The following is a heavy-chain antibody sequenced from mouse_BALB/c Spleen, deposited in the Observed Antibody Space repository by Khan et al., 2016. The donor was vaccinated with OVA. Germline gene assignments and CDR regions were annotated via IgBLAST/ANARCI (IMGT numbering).Heavy chain of an antibody. CDR2: INPSNGYT. J-gene: IGHJ3*01. D-gene: IGHD2-14*01. CDR3: VRDGAYHRNDGWFAY. CDR1: GYTFTSYT. V-gene: IGHV1-4*01. Sequence: QVQLQQSGAELARPGASVKMSCKASGYTFTSYTIHWIKLRPGQGLEWIGYINPSNGYTNYNQKFRDKATLTADKSSTTAYMQLSSRTSDDSAVYNCVRDGAYHRNDGWFAYWGQGTLVTVSA.